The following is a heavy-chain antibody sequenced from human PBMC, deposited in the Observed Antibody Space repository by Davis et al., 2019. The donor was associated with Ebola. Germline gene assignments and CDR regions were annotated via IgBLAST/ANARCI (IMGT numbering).Heavy chain of an antibody. CDR2: ISSSCSTI. V-gene: IGHV3-11*04. CDR1: GFTFSDYY. Sequence: GESLKISCAASGFTFSDYYMSWIRQAPGKGLEWVSYISSSCSTIYYADSVKGRFTISRDNAKNSLYLQMNSLRDEDTAVYYCARAGGNYYDSSGYYYGYWGQGTLVTVSS. CDR3: ARAGGNYYDSSGYYYGY. D-gene: IGHD3-22*01. J-gene: IGHJ4*02.